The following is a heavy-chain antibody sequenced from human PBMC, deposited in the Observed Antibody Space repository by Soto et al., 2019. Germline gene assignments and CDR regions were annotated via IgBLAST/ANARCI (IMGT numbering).Heavy chain of an antibody. CDR3: AREYCSGGSCYFVDY. V-gene: IGHV1-18*01. CDR2: ISAYNGNT. J-gene: IGHJ4*02. D-gene: IGHD2-15*01. Sequence: GASVKVSCKASGYTFTIYGIIWVRQAPGQGLEWMGWISAYNGNTNYAQKLQGRVTMTTDTSTSTAYMELRSLRSDDTAVYYCAREYCSGGSCYFVDYWGQGTRVTVSS. CDR1: GYTFTIYG.